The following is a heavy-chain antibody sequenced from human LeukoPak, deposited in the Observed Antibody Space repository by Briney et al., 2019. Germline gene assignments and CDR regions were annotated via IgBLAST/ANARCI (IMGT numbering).Heavy chain of an antibody. Sequence: GGSLRLSCAASGFTFSSYWMHWVRQVPGKGLVWVSRMNSDGSSIIYADSVKGRFTISRDNAKNTLYLQMNSLRAEDTAVYYCARDLRTTNWLDPWGQGTLVTVSS. D-gene: IGHD2-2*01. V-gene: IGHV3-74*01. CDR3: ARDLRTTNWLDP. J-gene: IGHJ5*02. CDR2: MNSDGSSI. CDR1: GFTFSSYW.